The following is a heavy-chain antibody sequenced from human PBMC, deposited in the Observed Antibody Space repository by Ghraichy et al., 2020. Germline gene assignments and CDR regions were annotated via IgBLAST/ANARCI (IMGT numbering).Heavy chain of an antibody. CDR1: GFTFNMYP. Sequence: SCAASGFTFNMYPMHWVRQAPGKGLEWVAAISSDGNSVFYPDSLKGRFAISRDNSKNSLFLQVSSLSPEDTAIYYCAKEGWSSGWAGTFDIWGQGTMVAVSS. D-gene: IGHD6-19*01. CDR2: ISSDGNSV. J-gene: IGHJ3*02. CDR3: AKEGWSSGWAGTFDI. V-gene: IGHV3-30-3*02.